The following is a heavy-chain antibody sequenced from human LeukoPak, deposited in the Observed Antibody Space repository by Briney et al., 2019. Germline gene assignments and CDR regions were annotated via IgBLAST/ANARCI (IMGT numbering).Heavy chain of an antibody. V-gene: IGHV5-51*01. D-gene: IGHD2-2*01. CDR1: GYRFTSYW. CDR2: IYPGDPDT. Sequence: GESLKISCQGSGYRFTSYWIGWVRQMPGKGLEWMGIIYPGDPDTRYSPSFQGQVTISADKSISTAYLQWSSLKASDTAMYYCARQVVVPAAMYGMDVWGQGTTVTVSS. CDR3: ARQVVVPAAMYGMDV. J-gene: IGHJ6*02.